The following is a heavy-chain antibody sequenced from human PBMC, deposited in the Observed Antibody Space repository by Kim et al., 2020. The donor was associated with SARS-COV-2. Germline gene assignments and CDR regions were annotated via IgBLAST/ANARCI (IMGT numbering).Heavy chain of an antibody. Sequence: GGSLRLSCAASGFTFSSYGMHWVRQAPGKGLEWVAVISYDGSNKYYADSVKGRFTISRDNSKNTLYLQMNSLRAEDTAVYYCAKVTRARQLVRIGYFQHWGQGTLVTVSS. J-gene: IGHJ1*01. CDR1: GFTFSSYG. CDR3: AKVTRARQLVRIGYFQH. CDR2: ISYDGSNK. V-gene: IGHV3-30*18. D-gene: IGHD6-13*01.